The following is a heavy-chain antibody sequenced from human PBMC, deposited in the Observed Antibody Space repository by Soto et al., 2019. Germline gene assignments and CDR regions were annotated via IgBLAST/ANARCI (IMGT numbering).Heavy chain of an antibody. D-gene: IGHD6-6*01. CDR3: ARAPVSSSRPLVFDY. J-gene: IGHJ4*02. V-gene: IGHV1-18*04. CDR2: ISIYTGNT. CDR1: GDTFTSNG. Sequence: QVQVVQSGAEVKRPGASVKVSCKASGDTFTSNGISWVRQAPGQGLEWLAWISIYTGNTQYAQKVQGRVTMTTDTSTNTAYMELRSLRSDDTAVYYCARAPVSSSRPLVFDYWGQGTLVTVSA.